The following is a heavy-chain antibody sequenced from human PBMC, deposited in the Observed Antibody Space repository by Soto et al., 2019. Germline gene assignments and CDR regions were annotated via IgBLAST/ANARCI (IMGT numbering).Heavy chain of an antibody. CDR2: ISGSGGST. Sequence: GGSLRLSCATSGFTLSSYWMSWVRQAPGKGLEWVSAISGSGGSTYYADSVKGRFTISRDNSKNTLYLQMNSLRAEDTAVYYCAKDLKNNYDFWSGTLNWGQGTLVTVSS. J-gene: IGHJ4*02. CDR1: GFTLSSYW. CDR3: AKDLKNNYDFWSGTLN. D-gene: IGHD3-3*01. V-gene: IGHV3-23*01.